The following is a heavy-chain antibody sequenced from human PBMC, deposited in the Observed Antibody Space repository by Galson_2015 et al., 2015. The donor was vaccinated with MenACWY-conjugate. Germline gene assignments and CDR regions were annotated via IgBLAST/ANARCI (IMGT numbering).Heavy chain of an antibody. CDR1: GSLFPLYW. CDR2: IYPGDSDT. V-gene: IGHV5-51*01. Sequence: LPLSCPGSGSLFPLYWIAWVRQMPGKGLEWMGIIYPGDSDTRYIPSFQGQVTISADKSISTAYLQWSSLKASDTAMYYCARGGAYYSRPFDYWGQGTLVTVSS. D-gene: IGHD2-21*01. CDR3: ARGGAYYSRPFDY. J-gene: IGHJ4*02.